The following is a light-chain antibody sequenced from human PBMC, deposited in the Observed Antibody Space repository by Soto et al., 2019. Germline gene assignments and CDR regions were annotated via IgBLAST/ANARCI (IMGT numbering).Light chain of an antibody. Sequence: IVLTQSPGTLSLSQGERATLSCTASQSVSSSYLAWYQQKPGQAPRLLIYGASSRATGIPDRFSGSGSGTDFTLTISRLEPEDFAVYYCQQYGSSPQTFGQGTKV. V-gene: IGKV3-20*01. CDR3: QQYGSSPQT. CDR1: QSVSSSY. J-gene: IGKJ1*01. CDR2: GAS.